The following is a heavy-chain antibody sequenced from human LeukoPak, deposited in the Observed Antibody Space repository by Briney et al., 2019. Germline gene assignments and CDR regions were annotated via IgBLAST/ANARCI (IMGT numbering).Heavy chain of an antibody. V-gene: IGHV4-59*08. J-gene: IGHJ4*02. CDR3: ATDAGNVIEY. CDR2: ISYSGSS. CDR1: GGSFRSYY. Sequence: SETLSLTCTVSGGSFRSYYWSWIRLPPGKGLEWIGFISYSGSSTYNPSLRSRVTISVDTSKNQVSLRLGSVTATDTAVYYCATDAGNVIEYWGQGTLVTVSP. D-gene: IGHD4-23*01.